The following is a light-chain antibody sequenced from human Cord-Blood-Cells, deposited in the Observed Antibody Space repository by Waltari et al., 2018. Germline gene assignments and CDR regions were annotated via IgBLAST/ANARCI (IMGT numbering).Light chain of an antibody. J-gene: IGLJ3*02. CDR1: RSDVGGYNY. CDR2: DVS. V-gene: IGLV2-14*01. Sequence: QSALTQPASVSGSPGQSITISCTGTRSDVGGYNYVSWYQQPPGKAPKLMIYDVSNRPSGVSNRFSGSKSGNTASLTISGLQAEDEADYYCSSYTSSSTLFGGGTKLTVL. CDR3: SSYTSSSTL.